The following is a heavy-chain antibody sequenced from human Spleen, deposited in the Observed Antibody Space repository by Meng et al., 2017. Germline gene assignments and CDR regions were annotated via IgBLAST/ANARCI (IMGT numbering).Heavy chain of an antibody. V-gene: IGHV3-30*04. CDR3: ARDRGSGSYYNALGAY. D-gene: IGHD3-10*01. CDR1: GFSFSNYV. J-gene: IGHJ4*02. Sequence: GGSLRLSCAASGFSFSNYVIHWVRQAPGKGLEWVAVISYDGSNKYYADSVKGRFTISRDNSKNTLYLQMNSLRAEDTAVYYCARDRGSGSYYNALGAYWGQGTLVTVSS. CDR2: ISYDGSNK.